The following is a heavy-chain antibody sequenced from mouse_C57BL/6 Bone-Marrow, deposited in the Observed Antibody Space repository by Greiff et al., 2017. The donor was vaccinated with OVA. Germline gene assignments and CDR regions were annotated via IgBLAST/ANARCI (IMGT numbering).Heavy chain of an antibody. CDR1: GFTFSSYG. CDR2: ISSGGSYT. CDR3: ARHEELQIDY. J-gene: IGHJ2*01. V-gene: IGHV5-6*01. Sequence: EVKVVESGGDLVKPGGSLKLSCAASGFTFSSYGLSWVRQTPDTRLAWVATISSGGSYTYYPDSVKGRFTISSDHAKNTLYLQMSSLKSEDTTVYYCARHEELQIDYWGQGTTLTVSS. D-gene: IGHD2-1*01.